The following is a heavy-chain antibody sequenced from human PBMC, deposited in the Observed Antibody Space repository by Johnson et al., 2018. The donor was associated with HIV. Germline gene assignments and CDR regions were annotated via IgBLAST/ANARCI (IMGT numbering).Heavy chain of an antibody. V-gene: IGHV3-23*04. J-gene: IGHJ3*02. Sequence: VQLVESGGGVVQPGRSLRLSCEASGFTFRDYGMSWVRQAPGKGLGWVSTISNGRFSTYYADSVKCRFTISRDNSKNTLYLQMNSLRAEDTAVYYCASLPWGFYTFDIWGQGTMVTVSS. CDR1: GFTFRDYG. CDR2: ISNGRFST. D-gene: IGHD2-2*02. CDR3: ASLPWGFYTFDI.